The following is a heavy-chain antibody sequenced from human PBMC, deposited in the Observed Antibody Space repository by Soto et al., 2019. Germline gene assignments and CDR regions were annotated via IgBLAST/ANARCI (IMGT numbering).Heavy chain of an antibody. CDR1: GGSISSSNW. D-gene: IGHD6-13*01. CDR2: IYHSGST. Sequence: QVQLQESGPGLVKPSGTLSLTCAVSGGSISSSNWWSWVRQPPGKGLEWIGEIYHSGSTNYNPSPKSRLTISVNKSKNQFSLKLSSVTAADTAVYYCARAAMGGSSWPFDYWGQGTLVTVSS. V-gene: IGHV4-4*02. J-gene: IGHJ4*02. CDR3: ARAAMGGSSWPFDY.